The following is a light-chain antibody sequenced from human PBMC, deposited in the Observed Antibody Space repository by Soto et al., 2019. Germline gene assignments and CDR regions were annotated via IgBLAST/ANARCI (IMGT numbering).Light chain of an antibody. J-gene: IGLJ1*01. CDR1: SNTIGGYNV. V-gene: IGLV2-23*01. CDR2: EGI. Sequence: QSFLTQPASVSGSPGQSITISCTGSSNTIGGYNVVSWYQQHPGKAPKVIIYEGIKRPSGVSNRFSGAISGSTASLTISGLQAEDEADYYCCSYVGATTYVFGSGTKVTVL. CDR3: CSYVGATTYV.